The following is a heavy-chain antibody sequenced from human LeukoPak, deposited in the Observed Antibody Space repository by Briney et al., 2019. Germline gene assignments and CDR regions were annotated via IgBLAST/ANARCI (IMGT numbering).Heavy chain of an antibody. CDR2: IYHSGST. CDR3: ARLTGDFVWGSYRREAFDI. J-gene: IGHJ3*02. Sequence: SETLSLTCAVSGDSISSSNWWSWVRQPPGKGLEWIGEIYHSGSTDYNPSLKSRVTISVDKSKNQFSLKLSSVTAADTAVYYCARLTGDFVWGSYRREAFDIWGQGTMVTVSS. CDR1: GDSISSSNW. D-gene: IGHD3-16*02. V-gene: IGHV4-4*02.